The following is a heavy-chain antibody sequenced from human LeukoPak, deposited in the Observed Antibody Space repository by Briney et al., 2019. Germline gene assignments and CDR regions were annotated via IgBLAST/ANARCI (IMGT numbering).Heavy chain of an antibody. CDR3: AKYYGESSGASPLDY. V-gene: IGHV3-30*02. D-gene: IGHD3-22*01. Sequence: GGSLRLSCAASGFTFSSYGMHWVRQAPGKGLEWVAFIRYDGTNKYYADSVKGRFTISRDNSKNTLDLQMNSLRVEDTAVYYGAKYYGESSGASPLDYWGQGPRVTVSS. J-gene: IGHJ4*02. CDR2: IRYDGTNK. CDR1: GFTFSSYG.